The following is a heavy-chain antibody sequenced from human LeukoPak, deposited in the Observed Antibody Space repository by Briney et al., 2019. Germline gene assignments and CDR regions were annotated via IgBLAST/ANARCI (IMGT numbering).Heavy chain of an antibody. V-gene: IGHV4-39*01. CDR2: MYYSGST. D-gene: IGHD3-10*01. Sequence: PSETPSLTCTVSGGSVNSCCYYWGWIRQAPGKGLEWIGSMYYSGSTYYNPSLKSRVTISVDTSKNRFSLKLSSVTAADTAVYYCARTYGSGSYDLQPAEYFQHWGQGTLVTVSS. CDR1: GGSVNSCCYY. J-gene: IGHJ1*01. CDR3: ARTYGSGSYDLQPAEYFQH.